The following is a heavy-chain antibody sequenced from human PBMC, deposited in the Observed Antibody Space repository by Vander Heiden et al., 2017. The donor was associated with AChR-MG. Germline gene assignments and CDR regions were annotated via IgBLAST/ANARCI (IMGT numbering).Heavy chain of an antibody. D-gene: IGHD6-19*01. V-gene: IGHV3-53*01. J-gene: IGHJ4*02. CDR2: IYSGGST. CDR3: ARDRPNSSGWYGYFDY. CDR1: GFTVSSNY. Sequence: EVQLVESGGGLIQPGGSLRLSCAASGFTVSSNYMSWVRQAPGKGLEWVSVIYSGGSTYYADSVKGRFTISRDNSKNTLYLQMNSLRAEDTAVYYCARDRPNSSGWYGYFDYWGQGTLVTVSS.